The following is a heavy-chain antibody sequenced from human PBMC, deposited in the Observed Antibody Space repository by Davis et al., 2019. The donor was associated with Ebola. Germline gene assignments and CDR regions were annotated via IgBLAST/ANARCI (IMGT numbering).Heavy chain of an antibody. D-gene: IGHD6-19*01. CDR2: INPNIGGT. CDR1: AYTFTGYY. Sequence: AASVKVSCKTSAYTFTGYYMHWVRQAPGQGLERMGWINPNIGGTNYAQKLQGRVTMTTDTSTSTAYMELRSLRSDDTAVYYCATGTGYSSGWYRLRGYYYYYGMDVWGQGTTVTVSS. J-gene: IGHJ6*02. CDR3: ATGTGYSSGWYRLRGYYYYYGMDV. V-gene: IGHV1-2*02.